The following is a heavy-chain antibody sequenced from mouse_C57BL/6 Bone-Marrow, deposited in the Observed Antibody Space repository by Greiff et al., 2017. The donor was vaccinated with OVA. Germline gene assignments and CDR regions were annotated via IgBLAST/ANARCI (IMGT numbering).Heavy chain of an antibody. CDR3: ARGELRRGFDY. Sequence: VQLQQSGAELVRPGASVKLSCKASGYTFTDYYINWVKQRPGQGLEWIARIYPGSGNTYYNEKFKGKATLTAEKSSSTAYMQLSSLTSEDSAVYFCARGELRRGFDYWGQGTTLTVSS. D-gene: IGHD2-4*01. V-gene: IGHV1-76*01. J-gene: IGHJ2*01. CDR1: GYTFTDYY. CDR2: IYPGSGNT.